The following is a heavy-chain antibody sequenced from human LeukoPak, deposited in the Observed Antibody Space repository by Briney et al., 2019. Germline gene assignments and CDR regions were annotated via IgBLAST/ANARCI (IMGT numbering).Heavy chain of an antibody. CDR2: IKQVGSEK. CDR1: GFTFSSYW. CDR3: AKVGGPYSSSWWAYFDY. D-gene: IGHD6-13*01. Sequence: PGGSLRLSCAASGFTFSSYWMNWVRQAPGKGLEWVANIKQVGSEKYYVDSVKGRFTISRDNAKNSLFLQMNSLRAEDTAVYYCAKVGGPYSSSWWAYFDYWGQGTLVTVSS. J-gene: IGHJ4*02. V-gene: IGHV3-7*01.